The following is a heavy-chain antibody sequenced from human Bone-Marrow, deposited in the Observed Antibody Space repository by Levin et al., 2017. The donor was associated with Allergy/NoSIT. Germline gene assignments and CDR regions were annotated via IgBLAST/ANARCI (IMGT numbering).Heavy chain of an antibody. J-gene: IGHJ4*02. CDR2: IYDSATT. Sequence: SQTLSLTCTVSGGSVTSSSYYWSWIRQPPGKGLEWIGHIYDSATTNYDPSLKSRVTISLDMSKNQVSLRLNALTAADTAVYFCAREGSDCTGGSCYGNWGQGTLVTVSS. CDR3: AREGSDCTGGSCYGN. V-gene: IGHV4-61*01. D-gene: IGHD2-15*01. CDR1: GGSVTSSSYY.